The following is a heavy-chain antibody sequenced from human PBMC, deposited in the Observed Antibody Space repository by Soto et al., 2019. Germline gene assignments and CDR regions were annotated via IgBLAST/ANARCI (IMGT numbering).Heavy chain of an antibody. J-gene: IGHJ4*02. CDR3: ARLEGLATISCYFDF. D-gene: IGHD3-9*01. CDR2: IYYRGNA. V-gene: IGHV4-39*01. CDR1: DDSVNSDKYY. Sequence: SETLSLTCSVSDDSVNSDKYYWGWIRQPPGKGLEWIGSIYYRGNAYYNPSLQTRVTISLDKSRSQFSLKLNSVTAADSAVYFCARLEGLATISCYFDFWGPGALVTVSS.